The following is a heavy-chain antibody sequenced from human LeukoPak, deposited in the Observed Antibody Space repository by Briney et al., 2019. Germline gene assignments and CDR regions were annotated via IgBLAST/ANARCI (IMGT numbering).Heavy chain of an antibody. CDR2: IYYSGST. Sequence: SETLSLTCTVSGGSINSYYWGWIRQPPGKGLEWIGYIYYSGSTNYNPSLKSRVTISVDTSKNQFSLKLSSVTAADTAVYYCARRAYYSDSGSYSFDYWGQGTLVTVSS. CDR3: ARRAYYSDSGSYSFDY. CDR1: GGSINSYY. J-gene: IGHJ4*02. V-gene: IGHV4-59*08. D-gene: IGHD3-10*01.